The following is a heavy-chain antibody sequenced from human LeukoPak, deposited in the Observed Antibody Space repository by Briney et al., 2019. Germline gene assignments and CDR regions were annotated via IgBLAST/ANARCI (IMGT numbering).Heavy chain of an antibody. D-gene: IGHD3-22*01. J-gene: IGHJ4*02. V-gene: IGHV4-59*01. CDR3: ARALSSGYYYVDY. CDR1: GGSISSYY. CDR2: IYYSGST. Sequence: SETLSLTCTVSGGSISSYYWSWIRQPPGKGLEWIGYIYYSGSTNYNPSLKSRVTISVDTSKNQFSLKLSSVTAADTAVYYCARALSSGYYYVDYWGQGTLVTVSS.